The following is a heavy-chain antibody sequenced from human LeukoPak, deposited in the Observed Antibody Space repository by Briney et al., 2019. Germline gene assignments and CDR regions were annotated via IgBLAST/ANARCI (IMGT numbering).Heavy chain of an antibody. CDR3: ARQLGERTFNWNDFDY. V-gene: IGHV5-51*01. CDR1: GYSFTTYW. J-gene: IGHJ4*02. D-gene: IGHD1-20*01. CDR2: IYPGDSDI. Sequence: ESLKISCKGFGYSFTTYWIGWVRQMPGKGREWMGIIYPGDSDIRYSPSFQGQVTISADKSISTAYLQWSSLKASDTATYFCARQLGERTFNWNDFDYWGQGTLVSVSS.